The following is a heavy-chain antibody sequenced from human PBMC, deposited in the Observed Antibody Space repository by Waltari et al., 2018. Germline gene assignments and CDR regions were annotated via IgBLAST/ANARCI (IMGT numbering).Heavy chain of an antibody. V-gene: IGHV1-69*01. CDR3: ARTTVTLKTYWYFDL. D-gene: IGHD4-17*01. J-gene: IGHJ2*01. CDR1: GGTFSSYA. Sequence: GAEVKKPGSSVKVSCKASGGTFSSYAISWVRQAPGQGLEWMGGIIPILGIANYAQKFQGRVTITADESTSTAYMELSSLRSEDTAVYYCARTTVTLKTYWYFDLWGRGTLVTVSS. CDR2: IIPILGIA.